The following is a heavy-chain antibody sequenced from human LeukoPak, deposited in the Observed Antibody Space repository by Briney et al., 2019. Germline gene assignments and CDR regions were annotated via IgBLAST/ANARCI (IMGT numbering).Heavy chain of an antibody. J-gene: IGHJ4*02. D-gene: IGHD2-15*01. Sequence: PGGSLRLSCAASGFTFSSYDMHWVRQAPGKGLEWVSAIGTAGDTYYPGSVKGRFTISRENAKNSLYLQMNGLRAGNTAVYYCARVRVVVVAATNYFDYWGQGTLVTVSS. V-gene: IGHV3-13*01. CDR3: ARVRVVVVAATNYFDY. CDR1: GFTFSSYD. CDR2: IGTAGDT.